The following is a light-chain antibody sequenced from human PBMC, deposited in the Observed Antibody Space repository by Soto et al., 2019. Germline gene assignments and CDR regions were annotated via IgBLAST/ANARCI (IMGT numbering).Light chain of an antibody. CDR1: QSVSSSY. CDR3: QQYGSSPWT. Sequence: EIVLTQSPGTLSLSPGERATLSCRASQSVSSSYLAWYQQKPGQAPRLLIYGASSRATGIPDRFSGSGSGTDLTITISRLETEDFAVYYCQQYGSSPWTGGQATKVDIK. V-gene: IGKV3-20*01. J-gene: IGKJ1*01. CDR2: GAS.